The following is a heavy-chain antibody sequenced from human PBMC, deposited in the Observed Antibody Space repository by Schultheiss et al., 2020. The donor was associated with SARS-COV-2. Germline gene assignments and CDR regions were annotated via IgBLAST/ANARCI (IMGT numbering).Heavy chain of an antibody. J-gene: IGHJ4*02. Sequence: GGSLRLSCAASGFTFSSYAMSWVRQAPGKGLEWVSVIYSGGSTYYADSVKGRFTISRDNSKNTLYLQMNSLRAEDTAVYYCARDVAVAGTRDYWGQGTLVTVSS. D-gene: IGHD6-19*01. CDR3: ARDVAVAGTRDY. V-gene: IGHV3-66*01. CDR2: IYSGGST. CDR1: GFTFSSYA.